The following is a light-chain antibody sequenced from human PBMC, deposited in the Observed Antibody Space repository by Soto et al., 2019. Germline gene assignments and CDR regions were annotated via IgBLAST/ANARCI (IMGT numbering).Light chain of an antibody. Sequence: QSVLTQPPSVSAAPGQTVTISCSGTYSNIGNNFVSWYQQFPGTAPKLVLYANNKRPSGIPDRFSGSKGGTSATLGITGLQTGDEAEYYCASWDYTLTAMVFGGGTKLTVL. CDR1: YSNIGNNF. CDR2: ANN. V-gene: IGLV1-51*01. CDR3: ASWDYTLTAMV. J-gene: IGLJ2*01.